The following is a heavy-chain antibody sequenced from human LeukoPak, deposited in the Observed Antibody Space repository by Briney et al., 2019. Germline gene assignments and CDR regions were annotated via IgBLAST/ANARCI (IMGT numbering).Heavy chain of an antibody. V-gene: IGHV1-69*13. D-gene: IGHD3-3*01. J-gene: IGHJ3*02. Sequence: GASVKVSCKASGGTFSSYAISWVRQAPGQGLEWMGGIIPIFGTANYAQKFQGRVTITADESTSTAYMELSRLRSGDTAVYYRARLTYYDFWSGYNYAFDIWGQGTMVTVSP. CDR1: GGTFSSYA. CDR3: ARLTYYDFWSGYNYAFDI. CDR2: IIPIFGTA.